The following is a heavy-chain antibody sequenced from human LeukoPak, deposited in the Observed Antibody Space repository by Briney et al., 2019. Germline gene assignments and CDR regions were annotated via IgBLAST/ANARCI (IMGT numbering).Heavy chain of an antibody. V-gene: IGHV1-69*05. Sequence: GASVKVSCKASGGTFSSYAISWVRQAPGQGLEWMGGIIPIFGTANYAQKFQGRVTITTDESTSTAYMELSSLRSEDTAVYYCAGATAHYYDSSGHFDYWGQGTLVTVSS. CDR3: AGATAHYYDSSGHFDY. J-gene: IGHJ4*02. CDR1: GGTFSSYA. D-gene: IGHD3-22*01. CDR2: IIPIFGTA.